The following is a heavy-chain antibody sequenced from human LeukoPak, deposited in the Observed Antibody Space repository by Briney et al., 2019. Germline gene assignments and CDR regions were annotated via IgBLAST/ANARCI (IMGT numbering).Heavy chain of an antibody. CDR1: GFTFSSYS. J-gene: IGHJ4*02. Sequence: GGSLRLSCAASGFTFSSYSMNWVRQAPGKGLEWVSYISSSSSTIYYADSVKGRFTISRDNAKNSLYLQMNSLRAEDTAVYYCARDSEEMAFDYWGQGTLVTVSS. CDR3: ARDSEEMAFDY. CDR2: ISSSSSTI. D-gene: IGHD2-8*01. V-gene: IGHV3-48*01.